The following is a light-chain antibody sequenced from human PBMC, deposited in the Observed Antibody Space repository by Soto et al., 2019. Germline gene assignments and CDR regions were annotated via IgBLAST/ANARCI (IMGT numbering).Light chain of an antibody. J-gene: IGLJ1*01. V-gene: IGLV2-8*01. CDR1: TSDIGSYNY. CDR2: EVS. Sequence: QSALTQPASVSGSPGQSITISCTGTTSDIGSYNYVSWYQQHAGNAPKLILFEVSHRPSGIPDRFSGSKSGYTAFLTVSGLQAEDEADYYCSSFVGGNTYVFGTGTKLTVL. CDR3: SSFVGGNTYV.